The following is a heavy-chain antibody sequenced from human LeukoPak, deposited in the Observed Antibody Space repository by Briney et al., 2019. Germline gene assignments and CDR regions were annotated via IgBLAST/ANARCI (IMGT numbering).Heavy chain of an antibody. CDR2: INPNSGGT. D-gene: IGHD6-19*01. Sequence: GASVKVSCKASGYTFTAYYMHWVRQAPGQGLEWMGWINPNSGGTKYAQKFQDRATMTRDTSISTAYMELSRLRSDDTAVYYCTRLLYSSGWYPSGYWGQGTLVSVSS. CDR3: TRLLYSSGWYPSGY. CDR1: GYTFTAYY. J-gene: IGHJ4*02. V-gene: IGHV1-2*02.